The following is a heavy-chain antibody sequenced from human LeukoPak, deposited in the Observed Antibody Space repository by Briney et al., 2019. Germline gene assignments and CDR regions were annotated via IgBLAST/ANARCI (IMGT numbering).Heavy chain of an antibody. CDR3: ARVSYSSSSKGIDY. J-gene: IGHJ4*02. V-gene: IGHV4-30-2*01. CDR2: IYHSGST. Sequence: PSETLSLTCTVSGGSDSSGSYYWSWIRQPPGKGLEWIGYIYHSGSTYYNPSLKSRVTISVDRSKNQFSLKLSSVTAADTAVYYCARVSYSSSSKGIDYWGQGTLVTVSS. D-gene: IGHD6-6*01. CDR1: GGSDSSGSYY.